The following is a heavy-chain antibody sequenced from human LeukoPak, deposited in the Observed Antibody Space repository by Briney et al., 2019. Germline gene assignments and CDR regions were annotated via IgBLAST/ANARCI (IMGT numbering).Heavy chain of an antibody. Sequence: SETLSLTCAVSGGSISSGGYSWSWIRQPPGKGLEWIGYIYYSGSTYYNPSLKSRVTISVDTSKNQFSLKLSSVTAADTAVYYCARDHSNGGNFDYWGQGTLVTVSS. CDR3: ARDHSNGGNFDY. CDR2: IYYSGST. J-gene: IGHJ4*02. D-gene: IGHD4-11*01. CDR1: GGSISSGGYS. V-gene: IGHV4-30-4*07.